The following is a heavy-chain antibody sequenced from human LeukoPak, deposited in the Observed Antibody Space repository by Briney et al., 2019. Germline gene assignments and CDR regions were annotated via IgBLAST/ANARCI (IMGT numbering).Heavy chain of an antibody. V-gene: IGHV3-21*04. CDR2: ISSTTTYI. Sequence: PGGSLRLSCAASGFTFNHYAMNWVRQAPGKGLEWVASISSTTTYIYYADSVKGRFTISRDNAKNSVHLQMNSLRAEDTAVYYCAKQLGYCSDGSCYFPYWGQGTLVTVSS. D-gene: IGHD2-15*01. CDR1: GFTFNHYA. CDR3: AKQLGYCSDGSCYFPY. J-gene: IGHJ4*02.